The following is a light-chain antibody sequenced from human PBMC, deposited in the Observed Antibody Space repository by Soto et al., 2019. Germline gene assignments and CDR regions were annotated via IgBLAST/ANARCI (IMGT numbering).Light chain of an antibody. J-gene: IGLJ3*02. CDR1: SSNIGGTNY. CDR2: SNN. CDR3: ASWDDRLGAVM. V-gene: IGLV1-47*02. Sequence: QSVLAQPPSASGTPGQKVFISCSGGSSNIGGTNYAYWYQQLPGAAPKLLMHSNNLRPSGVPERISGSKFGTAASLAISGLRSEDEAGYYCASWDDRLGAVMFGGGTKGTVL.